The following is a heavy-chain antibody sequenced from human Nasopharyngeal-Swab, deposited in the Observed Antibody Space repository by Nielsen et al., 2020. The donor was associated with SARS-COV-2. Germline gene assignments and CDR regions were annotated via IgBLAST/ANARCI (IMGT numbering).Heavy chain of an antibody. J-gene: IGHJ4*02. CDR1: GFTFSSYG. CDR3: ARDLIYYDSSGYDY. CDR2: IKQDGSEK. V-gene: IGHV3-7*01. Sequence: GESLKISCAASGFTFSSYGMHWVRQAPGKGLEWVANIKQDGSEKYYVDSVKGRFTISRDNAKNSLYLQMNSLRAEDTAVYYCARDLIYYDSSGYDYWGQGTLVTVSS. D-gene: IGHD3-22*01.